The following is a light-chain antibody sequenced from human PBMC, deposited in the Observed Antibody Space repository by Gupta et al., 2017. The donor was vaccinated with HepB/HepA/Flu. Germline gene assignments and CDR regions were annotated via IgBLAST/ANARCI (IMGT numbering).Light chain of an antibody. Sequence: DIHMTQSPSSLSASVVDRVTITCRASQSISRYLNWYQQKPGKAPKLLIYAASRVQSGVPSRFSGSGSGTDFTLTIIRRQPEDFATYYCRQRYSIPIIFGRGTKVEMK. CDR3: RQRYSIPII. J-gene: IGKJ3*01. V-gene: IGKV1-39*01. CDR1: QSISRY. CDR2: AAS.